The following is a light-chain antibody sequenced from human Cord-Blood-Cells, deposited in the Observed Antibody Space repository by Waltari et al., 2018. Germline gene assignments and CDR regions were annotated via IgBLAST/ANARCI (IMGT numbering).Light chain of an antibody. V-gene: IGKV1-5*03. CDR1: QSISSR. J-gene: IGKJ2*01. CDR2: KAS. Sequence: DIQMTQSPSTLSASVGHRVTLPCRASQSISSRLAWYQQKPGKAPKLLIYKASSLESGVPSRFSGSGSGTEFTLTISSLQPDDFATYYCQQYNSYSYTFGQGTKLEIK. CDR3: QQYNSYSYT.